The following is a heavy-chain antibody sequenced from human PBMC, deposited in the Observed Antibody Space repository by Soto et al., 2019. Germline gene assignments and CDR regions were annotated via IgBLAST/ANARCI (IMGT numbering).Heavy chain of an antibody. V-gene: IGHV3-33*01. CDR2: IWYDGSNK. CDR1: GFTFSSYG. CDR3: ARDNLASGFDI. Sequence: QVQLVESGGGVVQPGRSLRLSCAASGFTFSSYGMHWVRQAPGKGLEWVAVIWYDGSNKYYADSVKGRFTISRDNSKNTLYLQMISLRAEDTAVYYCARDNLASGFDIWGQGTMVTVSS. J-gene: IGHJ3*02. D-gene: IGHD3-10*01.